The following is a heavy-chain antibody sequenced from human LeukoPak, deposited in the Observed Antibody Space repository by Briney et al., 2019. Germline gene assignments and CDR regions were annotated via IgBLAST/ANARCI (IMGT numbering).Heavy chain of an antibody. CDR1: GGSISSGDYY. J-gene: IGHJ3*02. CDR2: IYYSGST. Sequence: SETLSLTCTVSGGSISSGDYYWSWIRRPPGKGLEWIGYIYYSGSTYYNPSLKSRVTISVDTSKNQFSLKLSSVTAADTAVYYCAREAYSSRFDAFDIWGQGTMATVSS. D-gene: IGHD6-13*01. CDR3: AREAYSSRFDAFDI. V-gene: IGHV4-30-4*01.